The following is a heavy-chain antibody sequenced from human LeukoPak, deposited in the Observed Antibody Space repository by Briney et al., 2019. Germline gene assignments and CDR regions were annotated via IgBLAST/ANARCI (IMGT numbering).Heavy chain of an antibody. V-gene: IGHV3-30-3*01. CDR3: AREIPTRITIFGVVTMGAFDY. D-gene: IGHD3-3*01. Sequence: PGGSLRLSCAASGFTFSSYAMHWVRQAPGKGAEWVAVISYDGSNKYYADSVKGRFTISRDNSKNTLYLQMNSLRAEDTAVYYCAREIPTRITIFGVVTMGAFDYWGQGTLVTVSS. CDR2: ISYDGSNK. CDR1: GFTFSSYA. J-gene: IGHJ4*02.